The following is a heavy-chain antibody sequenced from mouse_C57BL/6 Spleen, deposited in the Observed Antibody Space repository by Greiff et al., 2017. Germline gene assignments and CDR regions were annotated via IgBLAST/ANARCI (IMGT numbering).Heavy chain of an antibody. D-gene: IGHD1-1*01. CDR2: INPSSGYS. V-gene: IGHV1-7*01. J-gene: IGHJ4*01. Sequence: QVQLQQSGAELAKPGASVKLSCKASGYTFTSYWMHWVKQRPGQGLEWIGYINPSSGYSKYTQKFKDKATLTADKSSSTAYMQLSSPTYEDSAVYYCGYGSSYAMDYWGQGTSVTVSS. CDR3: GYGSSYAMDY. CDR1: GYTFTSYW.